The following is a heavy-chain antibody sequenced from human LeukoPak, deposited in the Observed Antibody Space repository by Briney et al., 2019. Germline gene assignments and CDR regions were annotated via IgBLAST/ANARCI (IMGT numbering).Heavy chain of an antibody. CDR3: ARETVEDSGWSPRYGMDV. V-gene: IGHV1-8*03. CDR2: MNPNSGNT. Sequence: ASVKVSCKASGYTFTSYDINWVRQATGQGLEWMGWMNPNSGNTGYAQKFQGRVTITRNTSISTAYMELSSLRAEDTAVYYCARETVEDSGWSPRYGMDVWGQGTTVTVSS. CDR1: GYTFTSYD. D-gene: IGHD6-19*01. J-gene: IGHJ6*02.